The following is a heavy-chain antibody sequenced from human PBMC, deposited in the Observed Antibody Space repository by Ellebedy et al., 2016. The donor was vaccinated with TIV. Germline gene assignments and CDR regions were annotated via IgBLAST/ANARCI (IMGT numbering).Heavy chain of an antibody. CDR2: ISKDGNTK. CDR3: AREGYSSCRAGIFDM. D-gene: IGHD6-19*01. Sequence: GESLKISCAASGFILNGFIIHWVRQAPGKGLQWVAAISKDGNTKHYPDSVKGRFSISRDNAKDTVYLEINSLRDDDTALYYCAREGYSSCRAGIFDMWGQGTMVIVS. V-gene: IGHV3-30-3*01. CDR1: GFILNGFI. J-gene: IGHJ3*02.